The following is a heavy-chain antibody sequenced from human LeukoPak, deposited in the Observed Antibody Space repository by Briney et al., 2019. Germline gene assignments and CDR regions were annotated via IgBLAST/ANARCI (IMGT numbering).Heavy chain of an antibody. J-gene: IGHJ3*02. V-gene: IGHV1-46*01. CDR1: ASTFTSYY. D-gene: IGHD1-7*01. CDR3: ARGTTHAFDI. CDR2: INPSGGTT. Sequence: ASVKVSCKASASTFTSYYMHCVRQAPGQGLEWMGIINPSGGTTSYAQKFQGRVTMTRDTSTSTVYMELSSLRSEDTAVYYCARGTTHAFDIWGQGTMVTVSS.